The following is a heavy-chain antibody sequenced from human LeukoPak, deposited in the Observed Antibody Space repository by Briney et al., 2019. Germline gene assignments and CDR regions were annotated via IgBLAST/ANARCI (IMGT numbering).Heavy chain of an antibody. Sequence: SETLSLTCAVSGGSISSGGYSWSWIRQPPGKGLEWIGYIYHSGSTYYNPSLKSRVTISVDRSKNQFSLKLSSVTAADTAVYYCARASPYGDYVRGVGRMGFDIWGQGTMVTVSS. CDR3: ARASPYGDYVRGVGRMGFDI. CDR1: GGSISSGGYS. J-gene: IGHJ3*02. CDR2: IYHSGST. V-gene: IGHV4-30-2*01. D-gene: IGHD4-17*01.